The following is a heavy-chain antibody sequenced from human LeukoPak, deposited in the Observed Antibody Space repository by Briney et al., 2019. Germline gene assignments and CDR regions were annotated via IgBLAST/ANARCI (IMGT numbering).Heavy chain of an antibody. CDR2: INTDGSYS. J-gene: IGHJ4*02. CDR1: GFTFSYFW. D-gene: IGHD4-17*01. V-gene: IGHV3-74*01. CDR3: ARDFDGPRASDY. Sequence: PGGSLRLSCAASGFTFSYFWMHWFRQTPGKGLVWVSCINTDGSYSTYADSVKGRFTIPRDNVRNTLYLQMNSLRAEDSAVYYCARDFDGPRASDYWGQGTLVTVSS.